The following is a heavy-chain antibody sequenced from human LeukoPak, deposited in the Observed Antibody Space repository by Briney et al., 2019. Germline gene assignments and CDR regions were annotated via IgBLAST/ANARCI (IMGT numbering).Heavy chain of an antibody. V-gene: IGHV1-2*02. D-gene: IGHD6-19*01. CDR2: INPNSGGT. J-gene: IGHJ4*02. CDR1: GYTFTGYY. CDR3: ARDGYSSGWAPDY. Sequence: ASVKVSCKASGYTFTGYYMHWVRQAPGQGLEWMGWINPNSGGTNYAQKFQGRVTMTRDTSISTAYMELRSLRSDDTAVYYCARDGYSSGWAPDYWGQGTLVTVSS.